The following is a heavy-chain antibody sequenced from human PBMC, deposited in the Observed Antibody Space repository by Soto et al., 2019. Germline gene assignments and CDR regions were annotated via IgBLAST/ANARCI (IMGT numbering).Heavy chain of an antibody. Sequence: PGGSLRLSCAASGFTFRSYWMTWVRQAPGKGLEWVATINQDGSEKFYVDSVKGRFTISRDNAKNSLYLQMNSLRVADTAVYYCAMTTSTLFDTWAQGTVLTVSS. CDR3: AMTTSTLFDT. D-gene: IGHD4-17*01. CDR2: INQDGSEK. V-gene: IGHV3-7*01. J-gene: IGHJ4*02. CDR1: GFTFRSYW.